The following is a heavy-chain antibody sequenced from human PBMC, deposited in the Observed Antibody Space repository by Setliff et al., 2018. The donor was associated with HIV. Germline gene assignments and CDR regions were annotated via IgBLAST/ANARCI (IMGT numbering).Heavy chain of an antibody. D-gene: IGHD3-10*01. V-gene: IGHV4-39*07. CDR2: IYYSGST. CDR3: ARGYSYGSGPYTSHWFDP. CDR1: GGSISSSSYY. J-gene: IGHJ5*02. Sequence: SETLSLTCTVSGGSISSSSYYWGWIRQPPGKGLEWIGSIYYSGSTYYNPSLKSRVTISVDTSKNQFSLKLSSVTAADTAVYYCARGYSYGSGPYTSHWFDPWGQGTLVTVSS.